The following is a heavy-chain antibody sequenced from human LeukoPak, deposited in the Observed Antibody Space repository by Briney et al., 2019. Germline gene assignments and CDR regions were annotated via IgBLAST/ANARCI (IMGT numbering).Heavy chain of an antibody. CDR2: INPNSGGT. D-gene: IGHD3-22*01. CDR3: AREDYYASSGYYKNKEYFQH. Sequence: ASVNVSCKASGYTFTGYYMHWVRQAPGQGLEWMGWINPNSGGTNYAQMFQGSVTITRHTSISTAYMELSRLRSDDTAVYYCAREDYYASSGYYKNKEYFQHWGQGTLVTVSS. J-gene: IGHJ1*01. CDR1: GYTFTGYY. V-gene: IGHV1-2*02.